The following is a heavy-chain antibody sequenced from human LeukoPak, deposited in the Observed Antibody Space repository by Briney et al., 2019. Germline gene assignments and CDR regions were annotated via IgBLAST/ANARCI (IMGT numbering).Heavy chain of an antibody. CDR2: IIPISGTA. Sequence: ASVKVSCKASGGTFSSYAISWVRQAPGQGLEWMGGIIPISGTANYAQKFQGRVTITADKSTSTAYMELSSLRSEDTAVYYCARAPLEDYGDYVGWFDPWGQGTLVTVSS. CDR1: GGTFSSYA. J-gene: IGHJ5*02. V-gene: IGHV1-69*06. CDR3: ARAPLEDYGDYVGWFDP. D-gene: IGHD4-17*01.